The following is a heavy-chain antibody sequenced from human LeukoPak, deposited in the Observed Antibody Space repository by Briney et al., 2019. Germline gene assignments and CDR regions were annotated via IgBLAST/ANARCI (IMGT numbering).Heavy chain of an antibody. CDR1: GGSISSSNW. CDR2: IYHSGST. D-gene: IGHD2-21*02. CDR3: ARLHCGGDCYSPIWDY. Sequence: SETLPLTCAVSGGSISSSNWWSWVRQPPGKGLEWIGEIYHSGSTNYNPSLKSRVTISVDKSKNQFSLKLSSVTAADTAVYYCARLHCGGDCYSPIWDYWGQGTLVTVSS. J-gene: IGHJ4*02. V-gene: IGHV4-4*02.